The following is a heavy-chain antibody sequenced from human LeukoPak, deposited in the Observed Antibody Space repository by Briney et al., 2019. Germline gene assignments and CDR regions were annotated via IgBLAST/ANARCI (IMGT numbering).Heavy chain of an antibody. Sequence: PGGSLRLSCAASGFTFSSYGMSWVRQAPGKGLEWVSAISGSGGSTYYADSVKGRFTISRDNSKNTLYLQMNSLRAEDTAVYYCAKDRMVRGDSALDYWGQGTLVTVSS. CDR3: AKDRMVRGDSALDY. CDR1: GFTFSSYG. V-gene: IGHV3-23*01. D-gene: IGHD3-10*01. J-gene: IGHJ4*02. CDR2: ISGSGGST.